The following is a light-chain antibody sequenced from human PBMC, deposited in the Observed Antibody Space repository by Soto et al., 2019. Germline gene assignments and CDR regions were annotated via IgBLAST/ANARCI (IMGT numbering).Light chain of an antibody. V-gene: IGKV3-15*01. Sequence: EVVMTQSPATLSVSPGERATLSCRASQSVSRNVAWSQQRPGQAPRLLIYDASTRATGTPDRFSGTGSGTEFTLTISSLQSEDFALYCCHQYNNWPLTFGGGTKVEIK. CDR3: HQYNNWPLT. J-gene: IGKJ4*01. CDR2: DAS. CDR1: QSVSRN.